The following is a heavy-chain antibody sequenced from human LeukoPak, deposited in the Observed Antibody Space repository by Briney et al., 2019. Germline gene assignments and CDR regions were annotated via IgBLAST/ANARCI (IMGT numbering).Heavy chain of an antibody. CDR3: ARLLNWNDV. J-gene: IGHJ5*02. CDR1: GDSISSYY. Sequence: PSETLSLTCTVSGDSISSYYWSWIRQPPGKGLEWIGYIYYSGSTNYNPSLKSRVTISVDTSKNQFSLKLSSVTAADTAVYYCARLLNWNDVWGQGTLVTVSS. CDR2: IYYSGST. V-gene: IGHV4-59*08.